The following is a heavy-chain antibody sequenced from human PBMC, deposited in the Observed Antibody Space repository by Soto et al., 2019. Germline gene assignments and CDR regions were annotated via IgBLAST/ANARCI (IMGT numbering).Heavy chain of an antibody. J-gene: IGHJ6*02. Sequence: SETLSLTCTVSGGSISSGGYYWSWIRQHPGKGLEWIGYIYYSGSTYYNPSLKSRVTISVDTSKNQFSLKLSSVTAADTAVYYCASLEAYSGYDSRSYYYYGMDVWGQGTTVTVSS. V-gene: IGHV4-31*03. CDR3: ASLEAYSGYDSRSYYYYGMDV. D-gene: IGHD5-12*01. CDR2: IYYSGST. CDR1: GGSISSGGYY.